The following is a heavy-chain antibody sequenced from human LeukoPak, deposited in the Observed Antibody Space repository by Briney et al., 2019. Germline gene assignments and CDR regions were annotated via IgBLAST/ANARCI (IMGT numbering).Heavy chain of an antibody. J-gene: IGHJ4*02. V-gene: IGHV3-53*01. CDR1: GFTFGDYS. CDR3: ARRAGEYSHPYDY. Sequence: GGSLRLSCTASGFTFGDYSMSWVRQAPGKGLEWVSFIYSGGNTHYSDSVTGRFTISRDNSKNTLYLQMNSLRAEDTAIYYCARRAGEYSHPYDYWGQGTLVTVSS. CDR2: IYSGGNT. D-gene: IGHD2-15*01.